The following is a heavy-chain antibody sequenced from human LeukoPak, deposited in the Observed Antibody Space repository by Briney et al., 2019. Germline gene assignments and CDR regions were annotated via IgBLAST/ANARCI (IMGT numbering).Heavy chain of an antibody. Sequence: ASVKVSCKASVYTFTGYYMHWVRQAPGQGLEWMGWINPNSGGTNYAQKFQGRVTMTRDTSISTAYMELSRLRSDDTAVYYCARVHDYGDPNWFDPWGQGTLVTVSS. V-gene: IGHV1-2*02. J-gene: IGHJ5*02. D-gene: IGHD4-17*01. CDR3: ARVHDYGDPNWFDP. CDR2: INPNSGGT. CDR1: VYTFTGYY.